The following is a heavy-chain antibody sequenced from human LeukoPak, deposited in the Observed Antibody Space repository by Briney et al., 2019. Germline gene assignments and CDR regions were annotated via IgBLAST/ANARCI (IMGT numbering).Heavy chain of an antibody. V-gene: IGHV4-39*01. J-gene: IGHJ4*02. D-gene: IGHD5-18*01. CDR1: GGSISSSNYY. CDR2: IYYSGGT. CDR3: ARQAPGYTYGYVY. Sequence: PSETLSLTCTVSGGSISSSNYYWGWIRQPPGKGLEWIGSIYYSGGTYYNPSLKGRVTISVDTSENQFSLKLSSVTAADTAVYYCARQAPGYTYGYVYWGQGTLVTVSS.